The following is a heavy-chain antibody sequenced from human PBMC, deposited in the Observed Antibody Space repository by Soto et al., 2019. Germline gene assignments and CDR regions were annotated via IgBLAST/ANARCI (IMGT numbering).Heavy chain of an antibody. CDR1: GFTFSSYA. CDR2: ISYDGSNK. Sequence: RGSLRLSCAASGFTFSSYAMHWVRQAPGKGLEWVAVISYDGSNKYYADSVKGRFTISRDNSKNTLYLQMNSLRAEDTAVYYRATHFQGYITGWFPSGGAFDIWGQXPMVTVS. CDR3: ATHFQGYITGWFPSGGAFDI. V-gene: IGHV3-30-3*01. D-gene: IGHD6-19*01. J-gene: IGHJ3*02.